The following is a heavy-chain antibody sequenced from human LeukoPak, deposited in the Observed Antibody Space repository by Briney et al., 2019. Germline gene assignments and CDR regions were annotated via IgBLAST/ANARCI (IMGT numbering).Heavy chain of an antibody. CDR3: ARVGRFLASDY. CDR2: IYYSGST. CDR1: GGSISSYY. J-gene: IGHJ4*02. Sequence: SETLSLTCTVSGGSISSYYWSWIRQPPGKGLEWIGYIYYSGSTNYNPSLKSRVTISVDTSKNQFSLKLSSVTAADTAVYYCARVGRFLASDYWGQGTLVTVSS. D-gene: IGHD3-3*01. V-gene: IGHV4-59*01.